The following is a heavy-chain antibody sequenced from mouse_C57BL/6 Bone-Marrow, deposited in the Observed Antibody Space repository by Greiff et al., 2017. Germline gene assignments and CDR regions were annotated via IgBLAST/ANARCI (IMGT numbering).Heavy chain of an antibody. CDR1: GFNIKDYY. Sequence: EVQGVESGAELVKPGASVKLSCTASGFNIKDYYMHWVKQRTEQGLEWIGRIDPEDGETKYAPKFQGKATITADTSSNTAYLQLSSLTSEDTAVYYCAGDRGYDYDAFSWFAYWGQGTLVTVSA. CDR3: AGDRGYDYDAFSWFAY. J-gene: IGHJ3*01. CDR2: IDPEDGET. V-gene: IGHV14-2*01. D-gene: IGHD2-4*01.